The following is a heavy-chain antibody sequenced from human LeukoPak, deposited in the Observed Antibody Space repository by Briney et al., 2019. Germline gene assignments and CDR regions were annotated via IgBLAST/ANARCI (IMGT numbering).Heavy chain of an antibody. CDR3: ARNSGWYEASIDY. CDR1: GGSIRSYY. V-gene: IGHV4-59*01. J-gene: IGHJ4*02. Sequence: SETLSLTCTVSGGSIRSYYWSWIRQPPGKGLKWIGYIYYSGSTNYNPSLKSRVTISVDTSKNQFSLKLSSVTAADTAVYYCARNSGWYEASIDYWGQGTLVTVSS. CDR2: IYYSGST. D-gene: IGHD6-19*01.